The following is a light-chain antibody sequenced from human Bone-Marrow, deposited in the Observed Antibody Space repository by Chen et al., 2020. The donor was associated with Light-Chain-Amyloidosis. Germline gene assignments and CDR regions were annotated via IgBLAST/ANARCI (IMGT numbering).Light chain of an antibody. J-gene: IGLJ2*01. CDR1: DLPTKY. CDR3: QSADSSGTYEVI. Sequence: SYELTQPPSVSVSPGQTARITCSGDDLPTKYAYWYQQKPGQAPVLVIYRDTGRPSGISERFSGASSGTTATLTISGVQAEDEADYHCQSADSSGTYEVIFGGGTKLTV. V-gene: IGLV3-25*03. CDR2: RDT.